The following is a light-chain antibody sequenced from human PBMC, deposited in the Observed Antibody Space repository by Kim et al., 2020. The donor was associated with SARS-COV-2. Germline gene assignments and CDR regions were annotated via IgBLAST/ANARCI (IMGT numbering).Light chain of an antibody. Sequence: GQSVPIPCTGTSSDVGSHNRVSWYQQPPGTAPKLMIYEVSNRPSGVPDLFSGSKSGNTASLTISGLQAEEKADYFCSSYTSSSTVVFGGGTQLTVL. CDR1: SSDVGSHNR. J-gene: IGLJ2*01. CDR3: SSYTSSSTVV. V-gene: IGLV2-18*02. CDR2: EVS.